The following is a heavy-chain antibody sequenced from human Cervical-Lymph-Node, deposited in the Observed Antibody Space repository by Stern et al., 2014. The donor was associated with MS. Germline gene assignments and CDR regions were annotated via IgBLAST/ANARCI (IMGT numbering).Heavy chain of an antibody. Sequence: QVQLQQWGAGLLKPSETLSLTCAVYGGSFSGYYWSWIRQPPGKGLEWIGEINHSGSTNYNPSLKRRVTISVDTSKNQFSLKLSSVTAADTAVYYCARGGWELPAFDYWGQGTLVTVSS. CDR2: INHSGST. CDR1: GGSFSGYY. CDR3: ARGGWELPAFDY. J-gene: IGHJ4*02. V-gene: IGHV4-34*01. D-gene: IGHD1-26*01.